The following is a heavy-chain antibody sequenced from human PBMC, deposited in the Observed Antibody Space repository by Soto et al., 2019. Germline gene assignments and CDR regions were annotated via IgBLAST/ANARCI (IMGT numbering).Heavy chain of an antibody. V-gene: IGHV3-23*01. CDR3: AISPAAGTM. CDR2: ISGSGGST. Sequence: GSLRLSCAPSGFTFITYSISWVRQSPGKELEWVSAISGSGGSTYYADSVKGRFTISRDNSKNTLYLLMNSLRAEDTAVYFCAISPAAGTMWGQGPLVTVSS. J-gene: IGHJ4*02. D-gene: IGHD6-13*01. CDR1: GFTFITYS.